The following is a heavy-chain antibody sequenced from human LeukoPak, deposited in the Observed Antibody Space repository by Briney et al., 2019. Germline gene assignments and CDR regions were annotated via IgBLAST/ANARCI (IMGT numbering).Heavy chain of an antibody. Sequence: SVKVSCKASGFTFTSSAMQWVRQARGQRLEWIGWIVVGSGNTNYAQKFQGRVTMTRNTSISTAYMELSSLRSEDTAVYYCARGRPERDAFDIWGQGTLVTVSS. CDR2: IVVGSGNT. J-gene: IGHJ3*02. CDR1: GFTFTSSA. D-gene: IGHD1-1*01. CDR3: ARGRPERDAFDI. V-gene: IGHV1-58*02.